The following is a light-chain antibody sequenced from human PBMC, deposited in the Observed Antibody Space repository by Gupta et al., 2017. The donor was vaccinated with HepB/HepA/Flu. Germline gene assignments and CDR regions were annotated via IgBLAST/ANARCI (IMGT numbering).Light chain of an antibody. V-gene: IGLV2-23*02. CDR2: EVS. CDR3: CSYAGNSNVV. CDR1: SSNAGSYNL. Sequence: QSALTQPASVSGSPGQSIPISCTGTSSNAGSYNLVSWYQQHPDKAPKLLIYEVSQWPAGVSNRFSGSKSGSTASLTISGRQAEDEADYYCCSYAGNSNVVFGGGTKLTVL. J-gene: IGLJ2*01.